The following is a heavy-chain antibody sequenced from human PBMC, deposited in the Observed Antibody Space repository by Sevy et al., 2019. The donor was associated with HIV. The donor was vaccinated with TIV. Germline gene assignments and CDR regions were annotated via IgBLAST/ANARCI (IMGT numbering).Heavy chain of an antibody. J-gene: IGHJ6*02. Sequence: ASVKVSCKASGYTFTGYYIYWVRQAPGQGLEWMGWVNPSSGDTNYAQKFQGRVTMTRDTSNSTAYMGLSRLSSDDTAVYYCAGLGYCSAGSYPGIWGQGTTVTVSS. CDR1: GYTFTGYY. V-gene: IGHV1-2*02. CDR3: AGLGYCSAGSYPGI. D-gene: IGHD2-15*01. CDR2: VNPSSGDT.